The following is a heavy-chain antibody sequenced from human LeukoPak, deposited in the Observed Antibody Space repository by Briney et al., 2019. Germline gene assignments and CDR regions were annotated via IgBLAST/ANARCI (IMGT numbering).Heavy chain of an antibody. D-gene: IGHD3-22*01. Sequence: ASVKISCKVSGYTFTDYYMHWVQQAPGKGLEWMGLVDPEDGETIYAEKFQGRVTITAYRSTDTAYMELSSLRSEDTAVYYCPTELLGRYYYDSSGLLAPFDYWGQGNLVTVSS. CDR2: VDPEDGET. J-gene: IGHJ4*02. CDR3: PTELLGRYYYDSSGLLAPFDY. CDR1: GYTFTDYY. V-gene: IGHV1-69-2*01.